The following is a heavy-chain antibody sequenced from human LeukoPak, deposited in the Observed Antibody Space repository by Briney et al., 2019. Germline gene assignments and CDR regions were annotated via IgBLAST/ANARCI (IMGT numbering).Heavy chain of an antibody. D-gene: IGHD3-3*01. J-gene: IGHJ5*02. CDR2: IYYSGST. Sequence: PSETLSLTCTVSGGSISSYYWSWIRQPPGKGLEWIGYIYYSGSTNYNPSLKSRVTISVDTSKNQFSLKLSSVTAADTAVYYCARKGGYDFWSGYYTRGYWFDPWGQGTLVTVSS. CDR3: ARKGGYDFWSGYYTRGYWFDP. V-gene: IGHV4-59*01. CDR1: GGSISSYY.